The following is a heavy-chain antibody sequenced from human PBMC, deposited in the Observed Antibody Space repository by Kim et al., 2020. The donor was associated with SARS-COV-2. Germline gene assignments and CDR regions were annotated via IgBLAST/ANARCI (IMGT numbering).Heavy chain of an antibody. CDR3: ATWGGARRITIFGVVITAFDP. J-gene: IGHJ5*02. CDR2: FDSEDGET. D-gene: IGHD3-3*01. Sequence: ASVKVSCKVSGYTLTELSMHWVRQAPGKGLEWMGGFDSEDGETIYAQKFQGRVIMTEDTSTDTAYMELSSLRSEDTAVYYCATWGGARRITIFGVVITAFDPWGQGTLVTVSS. V-gene: IGHV1-24*01. CDR1: GYTLTELS.